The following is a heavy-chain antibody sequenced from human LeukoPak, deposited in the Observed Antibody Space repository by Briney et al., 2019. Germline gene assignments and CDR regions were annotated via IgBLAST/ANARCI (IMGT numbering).Heavy chain of an antibody. Sequence: GESLKISCKGSGHSFTSYWISWVRQMPGKGLEWMGRIDPSDSYTNYSPSFQGHVTISADKSISTAYLQWSSLKASDTAMYYCARDVRYFDWYWDYWGQGTLVTVSS. V-gene: IGHV5-10-1*01. D-gene: IGHD3-9*01. CDR1: GHSFTSYW. CDR3: ARDVRYFDWYWDY. CDR2: IDPSDSYT. J-gene: IGHJ4*02.